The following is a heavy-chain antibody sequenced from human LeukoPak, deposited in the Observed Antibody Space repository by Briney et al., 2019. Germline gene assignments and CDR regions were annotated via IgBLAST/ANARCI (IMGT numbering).Heavy chain of an antibody. CDR3: ARQRYSSSWPYRYHAFDI. CDR2: ISGSGGST. V-gene: IGHV3-23*01. J-gene: IGHJ3*02. D-gene: IGHD6-13*01. Sequence: GGSLRLSCAASGFTFSSYGMSWVRQAPGKGLEWVSAISGSGGSTYYADSVKGRFTISRDNSRNTLYLQMHSLKASDTAMYYCARQRYSSSWPYRYHAFDIWGQGTMVTVSS. CDR1: GFTFSSYG.